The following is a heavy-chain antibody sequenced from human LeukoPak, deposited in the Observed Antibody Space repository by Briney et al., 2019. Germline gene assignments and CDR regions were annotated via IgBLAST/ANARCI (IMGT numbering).Heavy chain of an antibody. CDR3: AREDPTVVLSLDY. CDR1: GFTFSSYA. D-gene: IGHD1-1*01. J-gene: IGHJ4*02. V-gene: IGHV3-23*01. CDR2: IGITGGDT. Sequence: AGGSLRLSCAASGFTFSSYAMSWVRQGPGKRLEWVAAIGITGGDTYHSGSVNGRFTISRDNSKNTLYLQMNSLRAEDTAVYYCAREDPTVVLSLDYWGQGTLVTVSS.